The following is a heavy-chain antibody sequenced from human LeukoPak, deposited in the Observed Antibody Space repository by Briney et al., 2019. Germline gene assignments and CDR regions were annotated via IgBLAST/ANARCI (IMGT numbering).Heavy chain of an antibody. J-gene: IGHJ6*02. V-gene: IGHV1-2*02. CDR2: INPNSGGT. D-gene: IGHD2-2*01. CDR1: GYTFTGYY. CDR3: ARGHIVVVPAANTSDYYYYYGMDV. Sequence: ASVTVSCKASGYTFTGYYMHWVRQAPGQGLEWMGWINPNSGGTNYAQKFQGRVTMTRDTSISTAYMELSRLRSDDTAVYYCARGHIVVVPAANTSDYYYYYGMDVWGQGTTVTVSS.